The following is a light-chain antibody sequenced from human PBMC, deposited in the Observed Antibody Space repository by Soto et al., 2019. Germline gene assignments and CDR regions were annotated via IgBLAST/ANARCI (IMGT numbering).Light chain of an antibody. J-gene: IGKJ1*01. CDR1: QYINTR. CDR3: HQCQSWPRT. V-gene: IGKV3-11*01. Sequence: EIVLTQSPATLSSFPGDRVTLSCRASQYINTRLAWYQHRPGQAPRLLIYQTSIRAAGIPARFSARGSGTDFTLTISDVQPEDFALYYCHQCQSWPRTFGQGTKVDIK. CDR2: QTS.